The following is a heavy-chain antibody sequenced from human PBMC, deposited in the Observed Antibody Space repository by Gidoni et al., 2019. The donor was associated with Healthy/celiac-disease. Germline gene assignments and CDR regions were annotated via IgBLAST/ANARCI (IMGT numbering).Heavy chain of an antibody. CDR2: IIPIFGTA. CDR3: ASKPPPGEGDYFDY. CDR1: GGTFSSYA. D-gene: IGHD7-27*01. Sequence: QVQLVQSGAEVKKPGSSVKVSCKPSGGTFSSYAISWVRQAPGQGLEWRGGIIPIFGTANYAQKFQGRVTITADESTSTAYMELSSLRSEDTAVYYCASKPPPGEGDYFDYWGQGTLVTVSS. J-gene: IGHJ4*02. V-gene: IGHV1-69*01.